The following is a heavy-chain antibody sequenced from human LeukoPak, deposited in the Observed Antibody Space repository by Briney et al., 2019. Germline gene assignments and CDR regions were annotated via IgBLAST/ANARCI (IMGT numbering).Heavy chain of an antibody. CDR1: VFSFSVSQ. J-gene: IGHJ6*02. CDR2: IKKDGSVK. D-gene: IGHD7-27*01. Sequence: GGPLTLSCVVSVFSFSVSQMMWVREATGEGLEWVVDIKKDGSVKEYVDSVKGRFTISRENAKNSLYLQMDSLRAEDTAVYYCATYTHWVAGDVWGQGTTVSVSS. CDR3: ATYTHWVAGDV. V-gene: IGHV3-7*01.